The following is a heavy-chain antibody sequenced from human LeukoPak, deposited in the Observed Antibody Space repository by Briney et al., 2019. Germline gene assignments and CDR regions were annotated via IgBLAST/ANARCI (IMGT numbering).Heavy chain of an antibody. D-gene: IGHD7-27*01. Sequence: ASVKVSCKASGYTLTGNYMHWVRQAPGQGLEWMGWINPNSGGTLYAQKFQGRVTMTRDTSITTAYMELRRLGSDDTAVYYCSRQGTGDELDYWGQGTLVTVSS. CDR3: SRQGTGDELDY. J-gene: IGHJ4*02. CDR2: INPNSGGT. V-gene: IGHV1-2*02. CDR1: GYTLTGNY.